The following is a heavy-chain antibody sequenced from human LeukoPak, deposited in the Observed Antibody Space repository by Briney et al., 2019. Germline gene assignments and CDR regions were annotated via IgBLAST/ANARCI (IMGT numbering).Heavy chain of an antibody. J-gene: IGHJ5*02. Sequence: SETLSLTCAVSGYSISSGYYWGWIRQPPGKGMEWIGSIYHSGSTYYNPSLKSRVTISVDTSKNQFSLKLSSVTAADTAVYYCARHILIVGATTDNWFDPWGQGTLVTVSS. CDR3: ARHILIVGATTDNWFDP. V-gene: IGHV4-38-2*01. CDR1: GYSISSGYY. D-gene: IGHD1-26*01. CDR2: IYHSGST.